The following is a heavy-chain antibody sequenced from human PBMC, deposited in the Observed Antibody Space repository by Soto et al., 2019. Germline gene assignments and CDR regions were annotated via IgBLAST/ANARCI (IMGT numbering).Heavy chain of an antibody. V-gene: IGHV3-15*07. D-gene: IGHD3-3*01. CDR2: IKSKTDGGTT. Sequence: PGGSLRLSCAASGVTFNNAWMNWVRQAPGTGLQWVGRIKSKTDGGTTDYAAPVKGRFTISRDDSKNTLYLQMNSLKTEDTAVYYCTTDHLVLRFLEWLPGWDYYYGMDVWGQGTTVTVSS. CDR3: TTDHLVLRFLEWLPGWDYYYGMDV. J-gene: IGHJ6*02. CDR1: GVTFNNAW.